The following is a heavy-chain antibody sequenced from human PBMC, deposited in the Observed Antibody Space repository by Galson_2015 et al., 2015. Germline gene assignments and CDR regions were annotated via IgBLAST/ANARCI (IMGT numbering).Heavy chain of an antibody. CDR1: GGSIRSSSYY. Sequence: SETLSLTCTASGGSIRSSSYYWGWIRQPPGKGLEWIGNIYYSGSTYYNPSLKSRVTISVDTSKNQFSLRLRSVTAADTAVYYCARSLRGVESSDYYYGDAFDIWGQGTTVTVSS. CDR3: ARSLRGVESSDYYYGDAFDI. D-gene: IGHD3-22*01. J-gene: IGHJ3*02. CDR2: IYYSGST. V-gene: IGHV4-39*07.